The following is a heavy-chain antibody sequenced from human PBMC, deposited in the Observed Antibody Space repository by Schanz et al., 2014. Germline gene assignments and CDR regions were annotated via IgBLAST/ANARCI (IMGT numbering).Heavy chain of an antibody. CDR1: GGTFSSYT. CDR3: ARGTMPGTFDI. V-gene: IGHV1-69*02. CDR2: FIPILDVG. J-gene: IGHJ3*02. Sequence: QVQLVQSGDEVKKPGSSVKVSCTASGGTFSSYTISWIRQAPGQGLEWMGRFIPILDVGNYAQQFQGRVTFTADKSTSTAYMELSSLRYEDTALYYCARGTMPGTFDIWGQGTMVTVSS. D-gene: IGHD2-2*01.